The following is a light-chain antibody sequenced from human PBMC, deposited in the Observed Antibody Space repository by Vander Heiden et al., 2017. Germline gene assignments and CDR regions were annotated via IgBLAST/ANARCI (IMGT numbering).Light chain of an antibody. Sequence: QSALTQPASVSGSPGQSITLSCTGSSSDVGSYNFVSWYQQHPGKAPKVMIYEVTNRPSGVSNRFSGSKSGNTASLTISGLQAEDEADYYCCSYTGSSTPSIFGGGTRLTVL. CDR1: SSDVGSYNF. CDR3: CSYTGSSTPSI. V-gene: IGLV2-14*01. J-gene: IGLJ2*01. CDR2: EVT.